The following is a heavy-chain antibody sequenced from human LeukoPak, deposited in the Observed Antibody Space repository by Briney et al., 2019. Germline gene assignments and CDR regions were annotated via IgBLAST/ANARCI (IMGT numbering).Heavy chain of an antibody. V-gene: IGHV1-18*01. Sequence: ASVKDSCKTSGYRFTSHGICWVRQAPGQGLEWMGWISGYGGDTSYAQKVQGRVTMTTAASTSTAYMEVRSLRSDDTAVYYCARCGGTTMNRARLEAEYWGQVTLVSVSS. J-gene: IGHJ4*02. D-gene: IGHD1-1*01. CDR1: GYRFTSHG. CDR3: ARCGGTTMNRARLEAEY. CDR2: ISGYGGDT.